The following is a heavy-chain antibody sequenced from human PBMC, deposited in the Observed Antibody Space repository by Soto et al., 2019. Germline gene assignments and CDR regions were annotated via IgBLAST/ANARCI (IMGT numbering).Heavy chain of an antibody. V-gene: IGHV1-69*13. CDR3: ARDAGNWNKSKLYYYYGIDV. J-gene: IGHJ6*02. CDR2: IIPIFGTA. D-gene: IGHD1-20*01. CDR1: GGTFSSYA. Sequence: SVKVSCKASGGTFSSYAISWVRQAPGQGLEWMGGIIPIFGTANYAQKFQGRVTITADESTSTAYMELSSLRSEDTAVYYCARDAGNWNKSKLYYYYGIDVWGQGTTVTVSS.